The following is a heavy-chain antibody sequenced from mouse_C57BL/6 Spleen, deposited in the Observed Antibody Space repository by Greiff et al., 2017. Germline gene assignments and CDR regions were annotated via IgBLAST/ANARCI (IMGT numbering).Heavy chain of an antibody. CDR3: ARALPQYYGSTHAMDY. J-gene: IGHJ4*01. CDR2: IDPNSGGT. Sequence: QVQLQQPGAELVKPGASVKLSCKASGYTFTSYWMHWVKQRPGRGLEWIGRIDPNSGGTTYNEKFKSKATLTVDKPSRTAYMQLSSLTSEDSAVYYCARALPQYYGSTHAMDYWGQGTSVTVSS. V-gene: IGHV1-72*01. D-gene: IGHD1-1*01. CDR1: GYTFTSYW.